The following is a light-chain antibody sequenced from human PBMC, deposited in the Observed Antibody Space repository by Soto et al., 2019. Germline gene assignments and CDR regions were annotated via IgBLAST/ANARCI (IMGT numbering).Light chain of an antibody. J-gene: IGKJ1*01. CDR3: QQYQSSLKT. Sequence: EIVLTQSPGTLSVSPGERATLSCRASQSISSTYLAWYQQKPGQAPRLLIYGASNGATGIPDRFSGSGSGTDFTLTLSRLEPEDFAVYYCQQYQSSLKTFGQGTKV. CDR1: QSISSTY. CDR2: GAS. V-gene: IGKV3-20*01.